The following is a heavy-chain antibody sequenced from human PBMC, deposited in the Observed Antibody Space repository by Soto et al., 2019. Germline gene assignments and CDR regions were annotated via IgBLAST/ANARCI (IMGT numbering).Heavy chain of an antibody. Sequence: GGSLRLSCAASGFTFNTYAMHWVRQAPGKGLEWVAVISYDGSKKYYADSVKGRFTISRDKSKNMLYLQMNSLRAEDTAVYYCARDGDGDYSFDYWGQGTLVTVSS. D-gene: IGHD4-17*01. CDR3: ARDGDGDYSFDY. V-gene: IGHV3-30-3*01. J-gene: IGHJ4*02. CDR2: ISYDGSKK. CDR1: GFTFNTYA.